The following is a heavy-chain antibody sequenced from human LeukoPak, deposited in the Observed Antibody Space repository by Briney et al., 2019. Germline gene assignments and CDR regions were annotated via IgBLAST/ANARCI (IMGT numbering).Heavy chain of an antibody. J-gene: IGHJ6*02. CDR3: ARYYYGSGSDDYYYGMDV. Sequence: ASVKVSCKASGYTFTSYDINWVRQATGQGLERMGWMNPNSGNTGYAQKFQGRVTMTRNTSISTAYMELSSLRSEDTAVYYCARYYYGSGSDDYYYGMDVWGQGTTVTVSS. CDR1: GYTFTSYD. D-gene: IGHD3-10*01. CDR2: MNPNSGNT. V-gene: IGHV1-8*01.